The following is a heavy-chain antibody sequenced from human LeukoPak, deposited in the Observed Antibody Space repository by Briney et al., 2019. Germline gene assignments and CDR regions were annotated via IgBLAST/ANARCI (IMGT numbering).Heavy chain of an antibody. Sequence: GGSLRLSCAASGFTFSSYWMHWVRPAPGKGLVWVSRINSDGSSTSYADSVKGRFTISRDNAKNTLYLQMNSLRAEDTAVYYCARGWEVVVVAAISLDVWGKGTTVTVSS. D-gene: IGHD2-15*01. V-gene: IGHV3-74*01. CDR3: ARGWEVVVVAAISLDV. J-gene: IGHJ6*04. CDR1: GFTFSSYW. CDR2: INSDGSST.